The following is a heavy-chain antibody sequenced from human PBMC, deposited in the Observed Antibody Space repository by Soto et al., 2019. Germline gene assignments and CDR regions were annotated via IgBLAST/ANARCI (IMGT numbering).Heavy chain of an antibody. CDR1: GGSISGSNW. J-gene: IGHJ4*02. Sequence: QVQLQESGPGLVRPSGTLSLTCDVSGGSISGSNWWSWVRQPPGKGLEWIGEIYHSGSTNYNPSLKSRVTLSVDKSKNQFSLKLSSVTAADTAVYYCATPWGTTTVTTHWGQGILVTVSS. CDR2: IYHSGST. CDR3: ATPWGTTTVTTH. V-gene: IGHV4-4*02. D-gene: IGHD4-17*01.